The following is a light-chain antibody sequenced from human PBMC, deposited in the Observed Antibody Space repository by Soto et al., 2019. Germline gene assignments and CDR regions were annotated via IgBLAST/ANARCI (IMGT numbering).Light chain of an antibody. CDR1: QTISSW. CDR2: KAS. J-gene: IGKJ1*01. CDR3: QHYNSYSEA. Sequence: DIQMTQSPSTLSGSVGDRVTITCRASQTISSWLAWYQQKPGKAPKVLIYKASTLKSGVPSRFRGSGSGTEFTLTISSLKPDDFETYYCQHYNSYSEAFGQGTKVDI. V-gene: IGKV1-5*03.